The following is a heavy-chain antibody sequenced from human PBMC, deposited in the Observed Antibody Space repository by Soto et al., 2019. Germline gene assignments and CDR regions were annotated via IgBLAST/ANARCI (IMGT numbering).Heavy chain of an antibody. CDR3: AKGLKGSGSYYRVPMGY. J-gene: IGHJ4*02. D-gene: IGHD3-10*01. CDR1: GFTFSSYG. CDR2: ISYDGSNK. Sequence: PGGSLRLSCAASGFTFSSYGMHWVRQAPGKGLEWVAVISYDGSNKYYADSVKGRFTISRDNSKNTLYLQMNSLRAEDTAVYYCAKGLKGSGSYYRVPMGYWGQGTLVTVSS. V-gene: IGHV3-30*18.